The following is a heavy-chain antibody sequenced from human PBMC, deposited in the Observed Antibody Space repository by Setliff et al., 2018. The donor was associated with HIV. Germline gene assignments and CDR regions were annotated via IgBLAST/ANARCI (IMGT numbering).Heavy chain of an antibody. CDR3: ARGYASGSGSYYYDY. J-gene: IGHJ4*02. V-gene: IGHV1-8*02. Sequence: ASVKVSCKASGGTFSSYAITWVRQAPGQGLEWMGWITADNGNTNYAQRFKGRVTMTRDTSRGTAHMELRSLRSDDTAVYFCARGYASGSGSYYYDYWGQGTLVTVPQ. D-gene: IGHD2-15*01. CDR1: GGTFSSYA. CDR2: ITADNGNT.